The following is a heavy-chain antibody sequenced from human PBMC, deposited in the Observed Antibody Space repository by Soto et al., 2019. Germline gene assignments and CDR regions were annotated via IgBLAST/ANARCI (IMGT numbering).Heavy chain of an antibody. D-gene: IGHD3-10*01. J-gene: IGHJ5*02. V-gene: IGHV3-15*07. Sequence: SVSNAWMNWVRQAPGKGLEWVGRIKSKTDGGTTDYAAPVKGRFTISRDDSKNTLYLQMNSLKIEDTAVYYCTTYPNYYGSGSSWGQGTLVTVSS. CDR1: SVSNAW. CDR2: IKSKTDGGTT. CDR3: TTYPNYYGSGSS.